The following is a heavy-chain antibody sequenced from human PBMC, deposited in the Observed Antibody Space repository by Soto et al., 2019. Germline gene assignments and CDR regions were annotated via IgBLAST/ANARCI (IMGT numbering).Heavy chain of an antibody. CDR3: AKGRGGSCYPQRCYGMDV. J-gene: IGHJ6*02. Sequence: GGSLRVSCAASGFTFSSYGRHWVRQAPGKGLEWVAVISYDGSNKYYADSVKGRFTISRDNSKNTLYLQMNSLRAEDTAVYYCAKGRGGSCYPQRCYGMDVWGQGTTVTVSS. CDR1: GFTFSSYG. V-gene: IGHV3-30*18. D-gene: IGHD2-15*01. CDR2: ISYDGSNK.